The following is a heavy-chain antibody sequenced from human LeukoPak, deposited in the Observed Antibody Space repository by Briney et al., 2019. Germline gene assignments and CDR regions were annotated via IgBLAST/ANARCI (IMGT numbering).Heavy chain of an antibody. V-gene: IGHV4-39*07. Sequence: SETLSLTCTVSDGSISSSSYYWGWIRQPPGKGLEWIGSIYYSGSTYYNPSLKSRVTISVDTSKSQFSLKVTSVTAADTAVYYCAREMATIVDYWGQGTLVTVSS. J-gene: IGHJ4*02. D-gene: IGHD5-24*01. CDR3: AREMATIVDY. CDR2: IYYSGST. CDR1: DGSISSSSYY.